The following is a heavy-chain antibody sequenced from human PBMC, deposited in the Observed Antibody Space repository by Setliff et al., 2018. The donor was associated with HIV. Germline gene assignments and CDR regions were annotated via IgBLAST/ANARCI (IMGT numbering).Heavy chain of an antibody. V-gene: IGHV1-2*02. CDR3: ARGLAEMSYYGMDV. J-gene: IGHJ6*02. Sequence: ASVKVSCKASGFTLISYHMHWVRQAPRQGLEWMGWINPNSGGTNYAQKFQGRVTMTRDRSISTAYMELSRLISADTAVYYCARGLAEMSYYGMDVWGQGTTVTVSS. CDR1: GFTLISYH. CDR2: INPNSGGT.